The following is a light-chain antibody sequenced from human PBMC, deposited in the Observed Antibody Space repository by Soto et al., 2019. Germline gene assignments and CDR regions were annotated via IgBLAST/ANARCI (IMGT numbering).Light chain of an antibody. CDR1: QSLSRSY. J-gene: IGKJ4*01. Sequence: EIVLTQSPGTLSLSPGERATLSCRASQSLSRSYLAWYQKRPGQAPRLLIYGASSRATGIPERFSGSGSATDFTLTISRLEPEDFAVYHCQQYGNSPPTFGGGTKVEL. V-gene: IGKV3-20*01. CDR3: QQYGNSPPT. CDR2: GAS.